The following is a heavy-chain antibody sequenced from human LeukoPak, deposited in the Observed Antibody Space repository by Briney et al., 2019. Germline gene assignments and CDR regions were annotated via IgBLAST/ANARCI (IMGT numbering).Heavy chain of an antibody. CDR2: IYISGTT. CDR1: GGSISSYY. J-gene: IGHJ4*02. Sequence: TSATLSFTCTVSGGSISSYYWSWLRQTAGKGLEWIGRIYISGTTNYNPSLKSRVTMSPDTSKNPLYMGLTTVTAADTAVYYCARDEARTGYIHYWGQGTLITVSS. CDR3: ARDEARTGYIHY. V-gene: IGHV4-4*07. D-gene: IGHD3-9*01.